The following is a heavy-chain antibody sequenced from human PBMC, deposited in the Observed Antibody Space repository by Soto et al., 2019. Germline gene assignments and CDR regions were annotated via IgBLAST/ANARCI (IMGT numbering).Heavy chain of an antibody. CDR2: ISSSSSYI. V-gene: IGHV3-21*01. CDR1: GFTFSSYS. CDR3: ARDRGDSSSWSANDY. J-gene: IGHJ4*02. D-gene: IGHD6-13*01. Sequence: GGSLRLSCAASGFTFSSYSMNWVRQAPGKGLEWVSSISSSSSYIYYADSVKGRFTISRDNAKNSLYLQMNSLRAEDTAVYYCARDRGDSSSWSANDYWGQGTLVTVSS.